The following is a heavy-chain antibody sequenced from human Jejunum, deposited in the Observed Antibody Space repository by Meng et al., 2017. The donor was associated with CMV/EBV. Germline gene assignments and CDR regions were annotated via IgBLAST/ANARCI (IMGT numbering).Heavy chain of an antibody. Sequence: GDSGSSYYWHWIRQSPGKGLEWIGYIYYTVTYNYNPSLKSRATLSVDTSKNQISLRLTSVTAADTAVYYCARGRYCSSTSCFPFEHWGQGALVTVSS. CDR1: GDSGSSYY. CDR2: IYYTVTY. V-gene: IGHV4-59*02. D-gene: IGHD2-2*01. CDR3: ARGRYCSSTSCFPFEH. J-gene: IGHJ4*02.